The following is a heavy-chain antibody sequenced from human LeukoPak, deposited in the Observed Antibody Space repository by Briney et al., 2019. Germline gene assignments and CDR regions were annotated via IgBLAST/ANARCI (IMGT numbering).Heavy chain of an antibody. CDR2: ITGSGDYT. Sequence: GGSLRLSCAASGFTFSGYAMTWVRQAPGKGLEWVSSITGSGDYTYYIDSVKGRFTISRDNSKNTLYLQMNSLRAEDTAVYYCAKDRGVRGVTIDYWGQGTLVTVSS. CDR3: AKDRGVRGVTIDY. CDR1: GFTFSGYA. V-gene: IGHV3-23*01. J-gene: IGHJ4*02. D-gene: IGHD3-10*01.